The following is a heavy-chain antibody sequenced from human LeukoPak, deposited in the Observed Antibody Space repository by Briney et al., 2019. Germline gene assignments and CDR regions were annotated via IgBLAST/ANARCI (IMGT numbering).Heavy chain of an antibody. V-gene: IGHV3-7*01. Sequence: PGGSLRLSCAASGFTFSSYWMSWVRQAPGKGLEWVANIKQDGSEKYYVDSVKGRFTISRDNAKNSLYLQMNSLRAEDTAVYYCAREPTRQMGGGYDPPFDYWGQGTLVTVSS. CDR3: AREPTRQMGGGYDPPFDY. CDR2: IKQDGSEK. D-gene: IGHD5-12*01. J-gene: IGHJ4*02. CDR1: GFTFSSYW.